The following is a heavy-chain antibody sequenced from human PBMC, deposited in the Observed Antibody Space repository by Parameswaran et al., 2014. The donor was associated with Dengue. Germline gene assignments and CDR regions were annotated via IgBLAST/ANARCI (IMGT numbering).Heavy chain of an antibody. CDR3: AKDVHIAAAEMEFDY. V-gene: IGHV3-30*18. CDR2: ISYDGSNK. J-gene: IGHJ4*02. D-gene: IGHD6-13*01. Sequence: WIRQPPGKGLEWVAVISYDGSNKYYADSVKGRFTISRDNSKNTLYLQMNSLRAEDTAVYYCAKDVHIAAAEMEFDYWGQGTLVTVSS.